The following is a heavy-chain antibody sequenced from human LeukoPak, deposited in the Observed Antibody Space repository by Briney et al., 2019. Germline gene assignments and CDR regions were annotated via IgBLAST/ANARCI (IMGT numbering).Heavy chain of an antibody. CDR2: IKSKADGGTT. CDR1: GFTFSNAW. Sequence: GSLRLSCAASGFTFSNAWMSWVRQAPGKGLEWVGRIKSKADGGTTDYAAPVKGRLTISRDDSKNTVYLQMNSLKTEDTAVYYCTTRTRDGYNYDYWGQGTLVTVSS. V-gene: IGHV3-15*01. J-gene: IGHJ4*02. CDR3: TTRTRDGYNYDY. D-gene: IGHD5-24*01.